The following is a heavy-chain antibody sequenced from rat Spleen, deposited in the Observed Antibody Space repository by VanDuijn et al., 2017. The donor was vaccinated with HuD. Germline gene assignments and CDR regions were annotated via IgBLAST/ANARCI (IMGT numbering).Heavy chain of an antibody. CDR3: ARDGYNYWYFDF. J-gene: IGHJ1*01. V-gene: IGHV2-45*01. D-gene: IGHD1-9*01. CDR1: GFSLTSYN. Sequence: QVQLMESGPGLVQPSETLSLTCTVSGFSLTSYNVHWVRQPPGKGLEWMGVMWSGGSTDYNSALKSRLSISRDTSKNQLFLKMNSLQSEDTTTYYCARDGYNYWYFDFWGPGTMVTVSS. CDR2: MWSGGST.